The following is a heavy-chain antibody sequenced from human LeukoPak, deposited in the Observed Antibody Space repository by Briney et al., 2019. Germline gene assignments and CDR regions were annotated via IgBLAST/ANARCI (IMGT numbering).Heavy chain of an antibody. Sequence: PGGSLRLSCAASGFTFSTYWMHWVRQAPGKGLEWVSRIKTDGSIKSSADAVKGRFTISRDNAKNSLYLQMNSLRAEDTAVYYCAREEVLDPWGQGTLVTVSS. CDR2: IKTDGSIK. CDR1: GFTFSTYW. V-gene: IGHV3-74*01. J-gene: IGHJ5*02. CDR3: AREEVLDP.